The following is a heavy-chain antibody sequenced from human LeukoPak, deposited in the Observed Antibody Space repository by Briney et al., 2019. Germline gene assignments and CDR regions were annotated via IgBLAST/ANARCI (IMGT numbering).Heavy chain of an antibody. V-gene: IGHV3-7*01. CDR2: IKQDGSDK. D-gene: IGHD2-2*01. J-gene: IGHJ4*02. CDR1: GFTFSGHW. Sequence: GGSLRLSCAGSGFTFSGHWMSWVRQAPGKGLEWVANIKQDGSDKYYVDSVKGRLTISRDNAKNSLYLQMDSLRAEDTAVYYCARTLPYQPFDYWGQGTLVTVSS. CDR3: ARTLPYQPFDY.